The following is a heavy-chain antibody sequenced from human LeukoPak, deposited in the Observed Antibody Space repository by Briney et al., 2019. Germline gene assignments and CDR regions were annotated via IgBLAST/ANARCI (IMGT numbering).Heavy chain of an antibody. Sequence: TGGSLRLSCAASGLSFSSYGLHWVRQAPGKGLEWVAVIYFDTKNIHYADSVKGRFTVSRDDSKNTLYLQMNSLRAEDTAVYYCARESCLNAVCYTGEGAFDIWGQGTMVTVSS. V-gene: IGHV3-33*01. J-gene: IGHJ3*02. CDR2: IYFDTKNI. D-gene: IGHD2-8*01. CDR1: GLSFSSYG. CDR3: ARESCLNAVCYTGEGAFDI.